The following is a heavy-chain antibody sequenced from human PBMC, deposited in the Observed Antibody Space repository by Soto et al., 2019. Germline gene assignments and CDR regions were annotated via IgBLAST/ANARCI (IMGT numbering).Heavy chain of an antibody. V-gene: IGHV4-34*01. CDR2: INHSGST. D-gene: IGHD1-26*01. CDR1: GGSFSGYY. J-gene: IGHJ6*02. Sequence: SETLSLTCAVYGGSFSGYYWSWIRQPPGKGLEWIGEINHSGSTNYNPSLESRVTISVDTSKNQFSLKLSSVTAADTAVYYCARGVGATMFYYYGMDVWGQGTTVTVSS. CDR3: ARGVGATMFYYYGMDV.